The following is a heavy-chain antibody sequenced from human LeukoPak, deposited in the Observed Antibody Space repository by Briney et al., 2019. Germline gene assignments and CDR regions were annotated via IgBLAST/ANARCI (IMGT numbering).Heavy chain of an antibody. CDR3: ARAVSQLVSYYYMDV. CDR1: GFTFSDYY. Sequence: GGSLRLSCAASGFTFSDYYMSWIRQAPGKELEWVSYISSSGSTIYYADSVKGRFTISRDNAKNSQDLQMNSLRAEDTAVYYCARAVSQLVSYYYMDVWGKGTTVTISS. V-gene: IGHV3-11*01. CDR2: ISSSGSTI. J-gene: IGHJ6*03. D-gene: IGHD6-13*01.